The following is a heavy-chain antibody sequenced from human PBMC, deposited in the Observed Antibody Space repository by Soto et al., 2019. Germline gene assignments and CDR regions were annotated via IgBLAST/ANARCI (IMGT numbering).Heavy chain of an antibody. Sequence: EVQLVESGGGLVKPGGSLRLSCAASGFTFSSYSMNWVRQAPGKGLEWVSSISSSSSYIYYADSVKGRFTISRDNAKNSLYLQMNSLRAEDTALYNCARDGEYSGTFLPQFDYWGQGTLVTVSS. CDR2: ISSSSSYI. V-gene: IGHV3-21*01. CDR1: GFTFSSYS. CDR3: ARDGEYSGTFLPQFDY. D-gene: IGHD1-26*01. J-gene: IGHJ4*02.